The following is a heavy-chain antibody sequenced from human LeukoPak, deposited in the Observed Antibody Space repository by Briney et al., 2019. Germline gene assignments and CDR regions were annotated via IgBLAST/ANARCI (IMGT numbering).Heavy chain of an antibody. V-gene: IGHV5-51*01. Sequence: GESLKISRKGSGYSFASSWIGWVRQMPGKGLEWMGIIYPDDSDTRYSPSFEGQITISVDKSISTAYLQWSSLKASDTAVYYCARHGHCTNGVCYSDYYYHMDVWGKGTTVTVSS. CDR1: GYSFASSW. J-gene: IGHJ6*03. CDR3: ARHGHCTNGVCYSDYYYHMDV. D-gene: IGHD2-8*01. CDR2: IYPDDSDT.